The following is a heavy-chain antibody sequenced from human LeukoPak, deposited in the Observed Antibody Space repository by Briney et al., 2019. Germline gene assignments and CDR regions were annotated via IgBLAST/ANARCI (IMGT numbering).Heavy chain of an antibody. CDR2: ISYDGSNK. Sequence: GGSLRLSCAASGFTFSSYAMHWVRQAPGKGLEWVAVISYDGSNKYYADSVKGRFTISRDNSKNTLYLQMNSLRAEDTAVYYCAKDGDIGGRPCYYFDYWGQGTLVTVSS. CDR1: GFTFSSYA. V-gene: IGHV3-30*04. D-gene: IGHD2-15*01. CDR3: AKDGDIGGRPCYYFDY. J-gene: IGHJ4*02.